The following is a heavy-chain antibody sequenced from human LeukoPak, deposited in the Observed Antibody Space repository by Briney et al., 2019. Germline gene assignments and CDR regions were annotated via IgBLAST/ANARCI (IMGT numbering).Heavy chain of an antibody. CDR3: AREPIWFGESHAFDI. D-gene: IGHD3-10*01. Sequence: ASVKVSCKASGSTFTSYGISWVRQAPGHGLEWMGWISAYNGNTNYAQKLQGRVTMTTDTSTSTAYMEPRSLRSDDTAVYYCAREPIWFGESHAFDIWGQGTMVTVSS. CDR2: ISAYNGNT. V-gene: IGHV1-18*04. CDR1: GSTFTSYG. J-gene: IGHJ3*02.